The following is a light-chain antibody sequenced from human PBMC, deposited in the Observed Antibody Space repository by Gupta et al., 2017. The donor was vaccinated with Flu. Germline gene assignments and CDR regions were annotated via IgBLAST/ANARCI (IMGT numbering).Light chain of an antibody. CDR3: QQSYSTPLYT. J-gene: IGKJ2*01. CDR2: AAS. Sequence: DRVTITCRASQDISLYLNWYQHKPGKAPKLLIYAASTLQTGVPSRFSGSGSGTDFTVTISSLQPEDFATYYCQQSYSTPLYTFGQGTKLEIK. V-gene: IGKV1-39*01. CDR1: QDISLY.